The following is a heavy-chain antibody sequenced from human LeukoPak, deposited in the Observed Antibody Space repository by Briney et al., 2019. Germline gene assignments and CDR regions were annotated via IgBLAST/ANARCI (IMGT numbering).Heavy chain of an antibody. CDR1: GGSISGYY. D-gene: IGHD3-22*01. CDR2: IYSSGST. Sequence: SETLSLTCTVSGGSISGYYLTWIRQPPGKGLEWIGYIYSSGSTKYNPSLKSRVTISVETSKNQFSLKLSSVTAADTAVYYCARVTGYMIEDYFDYWGQGTLVTVSS. CDR3: ARVTGYMIEDYFDY. J-gene: IGHJ4*02. V-gene: IGHV4-59*01.